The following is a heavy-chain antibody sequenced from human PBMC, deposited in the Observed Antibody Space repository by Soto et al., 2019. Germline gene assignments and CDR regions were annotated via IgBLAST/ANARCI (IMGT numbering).Heavy chain of an antibody. CDR1: GGSISSGGYY. D-gene: IGHD3-22*01. Sequence: SSETLSLTCTVSGGSISSGGYYWSWIRQHPGKGLEWIGYIYYSGSTYYNPSLKSRVTISVDTSKNQFSLKLSSVTAADTAVYYCARDKPDYYDSSGLFDPWGQGTLVTVSS. J-gene: IGHJ5*02. V-gene: IGHV4-31*03. CDR3: ARDKPDYYDSSGLFDP. CDR2: IYYSGST.